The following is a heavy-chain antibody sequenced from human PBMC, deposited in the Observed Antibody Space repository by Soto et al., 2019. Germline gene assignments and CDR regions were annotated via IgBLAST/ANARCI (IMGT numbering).Heavy chain of an antibody. CDR2: FSLSGTT. CDR3: ARGMTPPGAPAWYYFDS. CDR1: GASITSSSY. V-gene: IGHV4-4*07. J-gene: IGHJ4*02. D-gene: IGHD2-8*02. Sequence: PSLTCTVSGASITSSSYWSWIRQPAGKGLEWIGRFSLSGTTNYNPSLRSRVTMSADVSKNQFSLRLTSVTAADTALYYCARGMTPPGAPAWYYFDSWGQGTLVTVSS.